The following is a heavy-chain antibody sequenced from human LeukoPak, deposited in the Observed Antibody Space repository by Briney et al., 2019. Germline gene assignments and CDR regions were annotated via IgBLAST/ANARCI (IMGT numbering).Heavy chain of an antibody. CDR2: ISGSGGST. CDR1: GGSISSGSYY. CDR3: ARVSGYYGSGSYHTPGFDY. V-gene: IGHV3-23*01. J-gene: IGHJ4*02. Sequence: ETLSLTCTVSGGSISSGSYYWSWVRQAPGKGLEWVSAISGSGGSTDYADSVKGRFTISRDNSKYTLYLHMNSLRAEDTAVYYCARVSGYYGSGSYHTPGFDYWGQGTLVTVSS. D-gene: IGHD3-10*01.